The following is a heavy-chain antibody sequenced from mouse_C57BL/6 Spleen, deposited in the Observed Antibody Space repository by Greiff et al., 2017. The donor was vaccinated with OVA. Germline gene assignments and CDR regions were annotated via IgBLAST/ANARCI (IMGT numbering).Heavy chain of an antibody. CDR3: ARTYDYADY. D-gene: IGHD2-4*01. J-gene: IGHJ2*01. CDR1: RFTFSDYG. V-gene: IGHV5-17*01. CDR2: ISSGSSTI. Sequence: DVKLVESGGGLVKPGGSLKLSCAASRFTFSDYGMHWVRQAPEKGLEWVAYISSGSSTIYYADTVKGRFTISRDNAKNTLFLQMTSLRSEDTAMYYCARTYDYADYWGQGTTLTVSS.